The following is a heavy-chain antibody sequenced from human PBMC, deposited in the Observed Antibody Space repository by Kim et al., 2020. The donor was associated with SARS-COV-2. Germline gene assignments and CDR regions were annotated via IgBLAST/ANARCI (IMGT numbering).Heavy chain of an antibody. J-gene: IGHJ6*02. CDR3: TRLWFGESVFYYYGMDV. Sequence: KGRLTISRDDSKNTAYLQMNSLKTEDTAVYYCTRLWFGESVFYYYGMDVWGQGTTVTVSS. V-gene: IGHV3-73*01. D-gene: IGHD3-10*01.